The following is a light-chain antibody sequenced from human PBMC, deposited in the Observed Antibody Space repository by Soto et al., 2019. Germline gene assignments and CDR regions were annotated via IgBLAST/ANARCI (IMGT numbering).Light chain of an antibody. CDR3: QQYYSTPPT. J-gene: IGKJ1*01. CDR1: QNILYSSNNKNY. V-gene: IGKV4-1*01. Sequence: DIVMTQSPDSLAVSLGERATINCKSSQNILYSSNNKNYLAWYQQKPGQPPKLLIYWASTRESGVPDRFSGSGSGTDFTLTISSLQAEDVAVYYCQQYYSTPPTLGQGTKVEIK. CDR2: WAS.